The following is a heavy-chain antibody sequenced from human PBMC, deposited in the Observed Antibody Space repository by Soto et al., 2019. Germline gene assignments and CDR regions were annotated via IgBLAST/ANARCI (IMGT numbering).Heavy chain of an antibody. CDR2: IDPSDSYT. CDR1: GYSFTSDW. V-gene: IGHV5-10-1*01. CDR3: ARTPYYDFWSGYSTNWFDP. D-gene: IGHD3-3*01. J-gene: IGHJ5*02. Sequence: PGGSLKISCQGPGYSFTSDWISWVRQLLGTGLEWMGGIDPSDSYTNYSPSFQRHVTISADESISTAYLQWSSLKASDTAMYYCARTPYYDFWSGYSTNWFDPWGQGTLVTVSS.